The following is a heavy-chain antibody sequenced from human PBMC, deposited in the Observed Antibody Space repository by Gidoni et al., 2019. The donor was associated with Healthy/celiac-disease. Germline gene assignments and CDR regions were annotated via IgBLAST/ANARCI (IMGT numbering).Heavy chain of an antibody. CDR2: IKQDGSEK. CDR3: ARERMNTAIKYYFDY. CDR1: GFTFTSYW. J-gene: IGHJ4*02. D-gene: IGHD5-18*01. V-gene: IGHV3-7*01. Sequence: VQLAESGRGLVQTGGSLRPSCSAFGFTFTSYWMSWVRQAPGKGLEWVANIKQDGSEKYYVDSVKGRFTISRDNAKNSLYLQMNSLRAEDTAVYYCARERMNTAIKYYFDYWGQGTLVTVSS.